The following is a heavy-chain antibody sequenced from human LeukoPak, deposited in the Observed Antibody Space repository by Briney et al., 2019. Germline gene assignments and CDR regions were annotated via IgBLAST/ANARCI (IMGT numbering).Heavy chain of an antibody. CDR3: ARDQGYCSSTSCYTNAFDI. CDR1: GYSISSGYY. Sequence: PSETLSLTCTVSGYSISSGYYWGWIRQPPGKGLEWIGSIYYSGSTYYNPSLKSRVTISVDTSKNQFSLKLSSVTAADTAVYYCARDQGYCSSTSCYTNAFDIWGQGTMVTVSS. V-gene: IGHV4-38-2*02. CDR2: IYYSGST. J-gene: IGHJ3*02. D-gene: IGHD2-2*02.